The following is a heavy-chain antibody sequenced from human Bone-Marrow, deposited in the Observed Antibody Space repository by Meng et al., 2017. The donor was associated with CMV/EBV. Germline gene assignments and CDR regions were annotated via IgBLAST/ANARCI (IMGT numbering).Heavy chain of an antibody. D-gene: IGHD4-11*01. V-gene: IGHV4-30-4*08. J-gene: IGHJ4*02. Sequence: LRLSCTVSGGSISSGDYYWSWIRQPPGKGLEWIGYIYYSGSTYYNPSLKSRVTISVDTSKNQFSLKLSSVTAADTAVYYCARAVSNYAENWGQGTLVTVSS. CDR1: GGSISSGDYY. CDR2: IYYSGST. CDR3: ARAVSNYAEN.